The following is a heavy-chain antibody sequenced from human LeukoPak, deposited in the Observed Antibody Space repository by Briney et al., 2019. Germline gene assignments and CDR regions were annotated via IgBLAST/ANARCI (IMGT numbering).Heavy chain of an antibody. CDR3: ARSDYYDILTGYYGS. V-gene: IGHV3-20*04. CDR2: INWNGGST. Sequence: GGSLRLSCAASGFTFDDYGMSWVRQAPGKGLEWVSGINWNGGSTGYADSVKGRFTISRDNAKNSLYLQMNSLRAEDTALYYCARSDYYDILTGYYGSWGQGTLVTVSS. D-gene: IGHD3-9*01. CDR1: GFTFDDYG. J-gene: IGHJ5*02.